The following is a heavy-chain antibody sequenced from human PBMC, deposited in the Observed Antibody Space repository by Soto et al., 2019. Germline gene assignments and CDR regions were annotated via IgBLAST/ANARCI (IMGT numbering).Heavy chain of an antibody. CDR2: IIPIIDTT. Sequence: QVQLVQSGAEVKKPGSSVKVSCKASGGNFNNYAISWVRQAPAQGLQWMGGIIPIIDTTHYAQKLQGRVTISADRGRTTVYMELTGLTSDDSATYFCASEPRDRAAFRLWGPGTVVTVSS. CDR1: GGNFNNYA. J-gene: IGHJ3*01. D-gene: IGHD2-15*01. V-gene: IGHV1-69*06. CDR3: ASEPRDRAAFRL.